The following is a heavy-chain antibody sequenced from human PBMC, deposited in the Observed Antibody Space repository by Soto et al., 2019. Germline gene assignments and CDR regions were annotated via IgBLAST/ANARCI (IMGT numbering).Heavy chain of an antibody. D-gene: IGHD3-9*01. J-gene: IGHJ5*02. CDR1: ENTFSTYL. V-gene: IGHV1-3*01. Sequence: ASVKVSCKASENTFSTYLVHWVRQVHGQGLEWMGWHNGYNGQTEYSQKFQGRVTITRDTSATTAYLELRSLTSEDTAVYYCAGPHDWAGLGTWGQGTLVTVSS. CDR2: HNGYNGQT. CDR3: AGPHDWAGLGT.